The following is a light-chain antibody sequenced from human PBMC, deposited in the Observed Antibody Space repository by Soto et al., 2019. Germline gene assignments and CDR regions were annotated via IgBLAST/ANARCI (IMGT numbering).Light chain of an antibody. CDR3: SSYTSSTTYV. V-gene: IGLV2-14*01. CDR1: SSDVGAYNY. CDR2: EVS. J-gene: IGLJ1*01. Sequence: QSVLAQPASVSGSPGQSITISCTGTSSDVGAYNYVSWYQQHPGKAPKLIIYEVSNRPAGVSNRFSGSKSGNTASLTISGLQAEDEADYHCSSYTSSTTYVFATGTKVTVL.